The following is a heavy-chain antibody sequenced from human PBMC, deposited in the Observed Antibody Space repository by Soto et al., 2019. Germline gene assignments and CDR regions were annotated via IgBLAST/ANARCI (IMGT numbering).Heavy chain of an antibody. D-gene: IGHD1-1*01. CDR1: GFTFSSYG. CDR2: ISYDGNNK. Sequence: PGGSLRLSCAASGFTFSSYGMHWVRQAPGKGLEWVAVISYDGNNKYYADSVKGRFTISRDNSKNTLYLQMNSLRAEDTAVYYCAKEEPLIYFDYWGQGTLVTVSS. CDR3: AKEEPLIYFDY. J-gene: IGHJ4*02. V-gene: IGHV3-30*18.